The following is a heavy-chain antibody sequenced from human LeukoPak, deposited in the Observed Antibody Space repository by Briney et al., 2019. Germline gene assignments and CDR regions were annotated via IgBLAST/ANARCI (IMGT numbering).Heavy chain of an antibody. CDR2: ISSSSSYI. J-gene: IGHJ4*02. CDR3: AKESCSGGSCVFDY. CDR1: GFTFSSYS. D-gene: IGHD2-15*01. V-gene: IGHV3-21*01. Sequence: PGGSLRLSCAASGFTFSSYSMNWVRQAPWKGLEWVSSISSSSSYIYYADSVKGRFTISRDNSKNTLYLQMNSLRAEDTAVYYCAKESCSGGSCVFDYWGQGTLVTVSS.